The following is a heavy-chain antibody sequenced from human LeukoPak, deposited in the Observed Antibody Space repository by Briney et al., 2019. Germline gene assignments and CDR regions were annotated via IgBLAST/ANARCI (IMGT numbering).Heavy chain of an antibody. Sequence: GGSLRLSCAASGFAFSDFWMSWVRQAPGKGLEWVANIRHDGNAKNYVPSVRGRFTISRDNAKNSLYLQMNSLTVEDTAVYYCATSHNRAGNDWGQETLLTVSS. CDR3: ATSHNRAGND. CDR2: IRHDGNAK. D-gene: IGHD6-19*01. J-gene: IGHJ4*02. V-gene: IGHV3-7*01. CDR1: GFAFSDFW.